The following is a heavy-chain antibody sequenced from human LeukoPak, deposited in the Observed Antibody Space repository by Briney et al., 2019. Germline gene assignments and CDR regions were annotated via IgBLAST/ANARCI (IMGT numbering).Heavy chain of an antibody. J-gene: IGHJ4*02. D-gene: IGHD3-22*01. CDR2: IWYDGSNK. V-gene: IGHV3-33*06. CDR1: GFTFSSYG. CDR3: GKVVRPGNYYDSFDY. Sequence: GGSLRLSCAASGFTFSSYGMHWVRQAPGKGLEWMAVIWYDGSNKYYADSVKGRFTISRDNSKNTLYLQMNILRAEDTAVYYCGKVVRPGNYYDSFDYWGQGTLVTVSS.